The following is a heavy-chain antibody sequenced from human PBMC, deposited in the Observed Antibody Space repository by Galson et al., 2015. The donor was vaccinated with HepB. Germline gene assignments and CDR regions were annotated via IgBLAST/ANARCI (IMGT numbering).Heavy chain of an antibody. CDR2: IYSGGST. V-gene: IGHV3-66*02. CDR3: ARDSSGCREECDY. Sequence: SLRLSCAASGFTVSSNYMSWVRQAPGKGLEWVSVIYSGGSTYYADSVKGRFTISRDNSKNTLYLQMNSLRAEDTAVYYCARDSSGCREECDYWGQGTLVTVSS. J-gene: IGHJ4*02. CDR1: GFTVSSNY. D-gene: IGHD6-19*01.